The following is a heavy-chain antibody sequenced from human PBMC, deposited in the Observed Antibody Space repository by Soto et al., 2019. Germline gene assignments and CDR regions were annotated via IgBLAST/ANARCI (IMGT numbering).Heavy chain of an antibody. D-gene: IGHD2-2*01. V-gene: IGHV3-48*01. J-gene: IGHJ1*01. CDR2: IHSRSNTI. CDR1: GFTFSSYS. CDR3: AGAECTSCYGFQH. Sequence: EVQLVESGGGFVQPGGSLRLSCATSGFTFSSYSMNWVRQAPGKGLEWVSYIHSRSNTIYYADSVKGRFTISRDTAKNSLYLQMNSLRAEDTALYYCAGAECTSCYGFQHWGQGTLVTVSS.